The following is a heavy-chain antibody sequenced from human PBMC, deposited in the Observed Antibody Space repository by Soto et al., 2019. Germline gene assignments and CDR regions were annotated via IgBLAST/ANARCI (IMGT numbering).Heavy chain of an antibody. Sequence: EVQLVESGGGLIQPGGSLRLSCAVSGFTVSNNYMSWVRQAPGKGLEGVSVIYSGGYTAYGDSVKGRFTISRDNSKNTPYLQRERQRAGDPAVFFCGAPPGGGGYWGQGTLVTVSS. CDR3: GAPPGGGGY. CDR1: GFTVSNNY. CDR2: IYSGGYT. D-gene: IGHD3-10*01. J-gene: IGHJ4*02. V-gene: IGHV3-53*01.